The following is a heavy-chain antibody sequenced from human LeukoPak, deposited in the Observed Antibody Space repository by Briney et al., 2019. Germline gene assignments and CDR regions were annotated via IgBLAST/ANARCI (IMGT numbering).Heavy chain of an antibody. CDR1: GFTFSDYY. Sequence: GESLKSSCAASGFTFSDYYMSLIRQAPGEGMNWVSYISSSSSYTNYADSVKGRFTISRDNAKNSLYLQMNSLRAEDTAVYYCARDRTEVLRYGMDVWGQGTTVTVSS. CDR2: ISSSSSYT. V-gene: IGHV3-11*06. J-gene: IGHJ6*02. CDR3: ARDRTEVLRYGMDV.